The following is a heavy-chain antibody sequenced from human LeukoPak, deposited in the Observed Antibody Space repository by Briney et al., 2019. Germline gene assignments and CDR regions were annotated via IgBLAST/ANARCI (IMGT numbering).Heavy chain of an antibody. CDR2: ISAYNGNT. D-gene: IGHD1-26*01. CDR3: ARSHQWELLGPYNAFDI. J-gene: IGHJ3*02. Sequence: ASVKVSCKASGYTFTSYGISWVRQAPGQGLEWMGWISAYNGNTNYAQKLQGRVTMTRDTSTSTVYMELSSLRSEDTAVYYCARSHQWELLGPYNAFDIWGQGTMVTVSS. CDR1: GYTFTSYG. V-gene: IGHV1-18*01.